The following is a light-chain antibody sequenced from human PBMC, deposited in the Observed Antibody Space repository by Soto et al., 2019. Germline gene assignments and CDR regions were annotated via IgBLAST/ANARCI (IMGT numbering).Light chain of an antibody. Sequence: DIQMTQSPSTLSASVGDRVTITCRASQSISHWLAWYQQKPGKAPTLLICQASTLERGVPSKFSGSGSGTEFTLTISSLQADDFATYYCQHYYDFPWTFGQGTTVEI. CDR2: QAS. J-gene: IGKJ1*01. V-gene: IGKV1-5*03. CDR3: QHYYDFPWT. CDR1: QSISHW.